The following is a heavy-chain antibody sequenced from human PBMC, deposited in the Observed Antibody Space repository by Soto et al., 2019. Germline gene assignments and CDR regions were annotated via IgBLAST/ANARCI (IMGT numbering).Heavy chain of an antibody. CDR1: GFTFSSYS. V-gene: IGHV3-48*02. CDR3: ARDDDYDTSGYLALFDY. Sequence: PGGSLRLSCAASGFTFSSYSMNWVRQAPGKGLEWVSYISSSSSTIYYADSVKGRFTISRDNAKNSLYLQMNSLRDEDTAVYYCARDDDYDTSGYLALFDYWGQRTLVPVSS. D-gene: IGHD3-22*01. CDR2: ISSSSSTI. J-gene: IGHJ4*02.